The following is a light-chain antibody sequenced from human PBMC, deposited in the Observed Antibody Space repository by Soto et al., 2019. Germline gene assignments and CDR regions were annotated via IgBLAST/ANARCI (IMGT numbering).Light chain of an antibody. J-gene: IGLJ3*02. CDR1: SSNIGAGYD. Sequence: QSVLTQPPSVSGAPGQRVTISCTGSSSNIGAGYDVHWYQQLPGTAPKLLIYGNSNRPSGVPDRFSGSKSGTSASLDITGLQAEDEADYYCHSYDSSLSFEVFGGGTKLTVL. CDR2: GNS. CDR3: HSYDSSLSFEV. V-gene: IGLV1-40*01.